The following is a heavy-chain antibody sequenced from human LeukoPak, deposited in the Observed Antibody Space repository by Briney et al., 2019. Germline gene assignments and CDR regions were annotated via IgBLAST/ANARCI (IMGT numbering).Heavy chain of an antibody. J-gene: IGHJ4*02. Sequence: GGSLSLSCAASGFIFSNYAMHWVRQAPGKGLKWVAVISYDGNNRYYADSVEGRITISRDNSKNTLYLQMNSLRTEDTAVYYCARGPHYGHDYWGQGTLVTVSS. CDR1: GFIFSNYA. D-gene: IGHD3-10*01. CDR2: ISYDGNNR. CDR3: ARGPHYGHDY. V-gene: IGHV3-30-3*01.